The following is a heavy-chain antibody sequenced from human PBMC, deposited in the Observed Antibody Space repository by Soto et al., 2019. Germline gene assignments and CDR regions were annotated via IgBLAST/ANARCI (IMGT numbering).Heavy chain of an antibody. V-gene: IGHV4-4*02. Sequence: QVQLQESGPGLVKPSGTLSLTCAVSGGSISSSNWWSWVHQPPGKGLEWIGGIYHSGSTDYSPSLKSRATTAVDKHKNHFSLQLSSVTAADTAVYYCARGGSGALYLDYWGQGTLVTVSS. D-gene: IGHD6-19*01. CDR2: IYHSGST. J-gene: IGHJ4*02. CDR1: GGSISSSNW. CDR3: ARGGSGALYLDY.